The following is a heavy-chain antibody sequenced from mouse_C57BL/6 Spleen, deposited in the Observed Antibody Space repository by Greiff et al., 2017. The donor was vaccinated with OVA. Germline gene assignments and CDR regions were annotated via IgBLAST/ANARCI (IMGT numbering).Heavy chain of an antibody. CDR3: ARGHYGSFFDY. J-gene: IGHJ2*01. CDR2: ISNGGGST. V-gene: IGHV5-12*01. CDR1: GFTFSDYY. Sequence: EVQGVESGGGLVQPGGSLKLSCAASGFTFSDYYMYWVRQTPEKRLEWVADISNGGGSTYYPDTVKGRFTISRDNAKNTLYLQMSRLKSEDTAMYYCARGHYGSFFDYWGQGTTLTVSS. D-gene: IGHD1-1*01.